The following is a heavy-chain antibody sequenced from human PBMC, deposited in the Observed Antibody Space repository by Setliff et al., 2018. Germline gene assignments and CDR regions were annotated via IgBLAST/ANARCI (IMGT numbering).Heavy chain of an antibody. CDR2: INPSGGST. V-gene: IGHV1-46*01. J-gene: IGHJ5*02. D-gene: IGHD3-22*01. CDR1: GYTFTSYY. CDR3: ARVAPHYYDSSGPSFDYVRLRQNNWLDP. Sequence: ASVKVSCKASGYTFTSYYMHWVRQAPGQGLEWMGIINPSGGSTSYAQKFQGRVTMTRDTSTSTVYMELSSLRSEDTAVYYCARVAPHYYDSSGPSFDYVRLRQNNWLDPWGQGTLVTVSS.